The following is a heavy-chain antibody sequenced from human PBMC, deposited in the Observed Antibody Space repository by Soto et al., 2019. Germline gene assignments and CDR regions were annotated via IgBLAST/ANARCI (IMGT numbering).Heavy chain of an antibody. CDR2: IWYDGSNK. Sequence: GGSLILSCAASGFTFSSYGMHWVRQAPGKGLEWVAVIWYDGSNKYYADSVKGRFTISRDNSKNTLYLQMNSLRAEDTAVYYCARDRQQLALFDYWGQGTLVTVSS. V-gene: IGHV3-33*08. D-gene: IGHD6-6*01. CDR1: GFTFSSYG. CDR3: ARDRQQLALFDY. J-gene: IGHJ4*02.